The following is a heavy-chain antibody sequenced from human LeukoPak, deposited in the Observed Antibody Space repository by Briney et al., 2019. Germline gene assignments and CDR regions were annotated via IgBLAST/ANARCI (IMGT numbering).Heavy chain of an antibody. CDR1: GGTFSSYA. D-gene: IGHD3-9*01. V-gene: IGHV1-69*05. CDR2: IIPIFGTA. CDR3: ATSPALHYDILTGYESNKNNWFDP. J-gene: IGHJ5*02. Sequence: ASVKVSCKASGGTFSSYAISWVRQAPGQGLEWMGGIIPIFGTANYAQKFQGRVTITTDESTSTAYMELSSLRSEDTAVYYCATSPALHYDILTGYESNKNNWFDPWGQGTLVTVSS.